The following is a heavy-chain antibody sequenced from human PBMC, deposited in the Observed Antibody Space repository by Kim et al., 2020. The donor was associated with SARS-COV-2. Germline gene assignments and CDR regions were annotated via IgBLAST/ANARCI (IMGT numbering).Heavy chain of an antibody. Sequence: SETLSLTCTVSGGSISSSSYYWGWIRQPPGKGLEWIGSIYYSGSTYYNPSLKSRVTISVDTSKNQFSLKLSSVTAADTAVYYCARPFELDYGSGSYYNVRAFDIWGQGTMVTVSS. D-gene: IGHD3-10*01. V-gene: IGHV4-39*01. CDR3: ARPFELDYGSGSYYNVRAFDI. J-gene: IGHJ3*02. CDR2: IYYSGST. CDR1: GGSISSSSYY.